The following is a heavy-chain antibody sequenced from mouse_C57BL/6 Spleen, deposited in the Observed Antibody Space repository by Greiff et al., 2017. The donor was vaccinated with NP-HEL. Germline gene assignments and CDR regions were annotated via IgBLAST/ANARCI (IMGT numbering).Heavy chain of an antibody. CDR2: ISYDGSN. CDR3: AKGYDGYYVWFAY. J-gene: IGHJ3*01. V-gene: IGHV3-6*01. D-gene: IGHD2-3*01. Sequence: ESGPGLVKPSQSLSLTCSVTGYSITSGHYWNWIRQFPGNKLEWMGYISYDGSNNYNPSLKNRISITRDTSKNQFFLKLNSVTTEDTATYYCAKGYDGYYVWFAYWGQGTLVTVSA. CDR1: GYSITSGHY.